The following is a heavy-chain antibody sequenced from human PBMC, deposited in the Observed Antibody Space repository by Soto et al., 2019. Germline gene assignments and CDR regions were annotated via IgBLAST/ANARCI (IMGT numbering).Heavy chain of an antibody. CDR3: AKGTAAPAH. CDR2: ISTSGGTT. CDR1: GFTFSNFD. Sequence: EVQLLESGGGLVQPGGSLRLSCAASGFTFSNFDMSWVRQAPGKGLEWVSGISTSGGTTYYADSVKGRFTSSRDNSKNTLYLQMTGLRAEDTAVYYCAKGTAAPAHWGQGTLVTVSS. D-gene: IGHD6-13*01. J-gene: IGHJ4*02. V-gene: IGHV3-23*01.